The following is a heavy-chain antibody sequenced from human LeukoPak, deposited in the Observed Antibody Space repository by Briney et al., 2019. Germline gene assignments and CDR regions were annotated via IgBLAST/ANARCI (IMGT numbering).Heavy chain of an antibody. CDR1: GGTFSSYA. V-gene: IGHV1-69*04. CDR3: ARDWYYYDSSGYQGSSGY. Sequence: ASLKVSCKAAGGTFSSYAISWVRQAPGQGLEWMGRIIPILGIANYAQKFQGRVTITADNSTSTAYMELSSLRSEDTAVYYCARDWYYYDSSGYQGSSGYWGQGTLVTVSS. CDR2: IIPILGIA. D-gene: IGHD3-22*01. J-gene: IGHJ4*02.